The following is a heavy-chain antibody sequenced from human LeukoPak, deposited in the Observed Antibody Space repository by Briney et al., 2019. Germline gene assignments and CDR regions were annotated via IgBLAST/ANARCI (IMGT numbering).Heavy chain of an antibody. V-gene: IGHV3-7*01. CDR2: IKQDGSEK. D-gene: IGHD3-10*01. CDR3: AREELLGIGKNYYMGV. J-gene: IGHJ6*03. Sequence: PGGSLTLSCAASGFTFSSYWMSWVRQAPGKGLEWVASIKQDGSEKYYVDSVKGRFTISRDNAKNSLYLQMNSLRAEDTAVYYCAREELLGIGKNYYMGVWGRGTTVTVSS. CDR1: GFTFSSYW.